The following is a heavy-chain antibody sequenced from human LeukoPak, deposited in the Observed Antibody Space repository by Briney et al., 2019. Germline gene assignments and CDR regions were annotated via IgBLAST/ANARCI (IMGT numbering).Heavy chain of an antibody. V-gene: IGHV3-48*01. CDR3: ARSSSGAKDY. Sequence: TGGSLRLPCAASGFTFSSYSMNWVRQAPGKGLEWVSYITSSSSPIYYADSVQGRFTISRDNAKNSLFLQMNSLRAEDTAVYYCARSSSGAKDYWGQGTLVTVSS. CDR1: GFTFSSYS. J-gene: IGHJ4*02. CDR2: ITSSSSPI. D-gene: IGHD1-26*01.